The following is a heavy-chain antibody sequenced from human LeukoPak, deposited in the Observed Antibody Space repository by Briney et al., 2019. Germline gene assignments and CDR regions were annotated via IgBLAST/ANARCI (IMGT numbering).Heavy chain of an antibody. CDR1: GFTFSNYA. J-gene: IGHJ5*02. CDR3: AKWGDYDILTGYYDSDH. CDR2: VSGRDDST. Sequence: PGASLRLSCADSGFTFSNYAMSWVRQAPGEGLEWVSAVSGRDDSTYYADSVKGRFTISRDNSKNTLYLQMNSLRAENMAVYYCAKWGDYDILTGYYDSDHWGQGTLVTVSS. V-gene: IGHV3-23*01. D-gene: IGHD3-9*01.